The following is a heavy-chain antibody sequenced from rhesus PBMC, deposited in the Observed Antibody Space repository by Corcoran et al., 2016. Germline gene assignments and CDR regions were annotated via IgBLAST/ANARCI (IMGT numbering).Heavy chain of an antibody. CDR2: IYGRSGRS. Sequence: QVQLQESGPGVVKPSETLSLTCAVSGGSISSGYDWSWIRQLPGKGLEWIGYIYGRSGRSNYNPSLKNRVTISKDASKNQFSLKLSSVAAADTAVYYCARGISYYFDYWGQGVLVTVSS. D-gene: IGHD5-42*01. CDR3: ARGISYYFDY. CDR1: GGSISSGYD. J-gene: IGHJ4*01. V-gene: IGHV4-76*01.